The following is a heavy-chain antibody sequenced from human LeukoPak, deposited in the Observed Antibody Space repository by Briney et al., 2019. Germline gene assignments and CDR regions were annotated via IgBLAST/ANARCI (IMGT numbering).Heavy chain of an antibody. V-gene: IGHV1-69*13. CDR1: GYTFTSYG. Sequence: SVKVSCKASGYTFTSYGISWVRQAPGQGLECMGGIIPIFGTANYAQKFQGRVTITADESTSTAYMELSSLRSEDTAVYYCAREPTIAAAGRGAFDIWGQGTMVTVSS. CDR3: AREPTIAAAGRGAFDI. J-gene: IGHJ3*02. CDR2: IIPIFGTA. D-gene: IGHD6-13*01.